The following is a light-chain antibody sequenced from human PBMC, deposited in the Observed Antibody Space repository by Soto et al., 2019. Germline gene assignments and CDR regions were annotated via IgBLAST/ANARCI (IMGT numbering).Light chain of an antibody. Sequence: DIQMTQSPSSLSASVGDRVTITCRASQDISNYLVWYQQRPGKTPKLLIYAASTLQSGVPSRFSGGGSGTDFTLTISSLQPEDVATYYCQKYNNAPWTFGQGTKVEIK. V-gene: IGKV1-27*01. CDR2: AAS. CDR3: QKYNNAPWT. J-gene: IGKJ1*01. CDR1: QDISNY.